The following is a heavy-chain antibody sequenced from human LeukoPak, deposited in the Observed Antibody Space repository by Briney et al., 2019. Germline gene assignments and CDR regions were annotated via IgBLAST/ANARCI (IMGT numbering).Heavy chain of an antibody. V-gene: IGHV3-21*01. Sequence: GDSPTLSWAPSGVPLGGYSRNWGRQAPQKGLEWVSSISSSSSYIYYADSVKGRFTISRDNAKNSLYLQMNSLRAEDTAVYYCARETAVGATNYWGQGTLVTVSS. CDR1: GVPLGGYS. CDR3: ARETAVGATNY. D-gene: IGHD1-26*01. J-gene: IGHJ4*02. CDR2: ISSSSSYI.